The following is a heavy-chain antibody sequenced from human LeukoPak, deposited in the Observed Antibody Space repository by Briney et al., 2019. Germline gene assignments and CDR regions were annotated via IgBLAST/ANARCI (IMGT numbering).Heavy chain of an antibody. CDR1: GESFSGYY. Sequence: PSETLSLTCAVYGESFSGYYWSWIRQPPGKGLEWIGEINHSGSTNYNPSLKSRVTISVDTSKNQFSLKLSSVTAADTAVYYCARLVVISGYWYFDLWGRGTLVTVSS. CDR2: INHSGST. V-gene: IGHV4-34*01. D-gene: IGHD3-22*01. CDR3: ARLVVISGYWYFDL. J-gene: IGHJ2*01.